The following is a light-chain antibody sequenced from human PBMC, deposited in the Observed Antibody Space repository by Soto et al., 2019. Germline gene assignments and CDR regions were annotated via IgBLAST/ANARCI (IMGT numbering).Light chain of an antibody. CDR3: QQYATYSRT. CDR1: QSISIW. CDR2: KAS. J-gene: IGKJ1*01. V-gene: IGKV1-5*03. Sequence: DIQMTQSPSTLSASVGDRVSITCRASQSISIWLAWYQQKPGKAPKVLIYKASILESGVPSRFSGRGSETEFTLTISSLQPDDFAIYYCQQYATYSRTFGQGTKVEVK.